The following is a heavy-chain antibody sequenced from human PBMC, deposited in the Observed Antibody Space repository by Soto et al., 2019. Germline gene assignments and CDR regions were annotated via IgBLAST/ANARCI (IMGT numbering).Heavy chain of an antibody. Sequence: QVQLVESGGGVVQPGRSLRLSCAASGFTFSSYGMHWVRQAPGKGLEWVAVISYDGSNKYYADSVKGRSTISRDNSKNTLYLQMNSLRAEDTAVFYCAKEWVYDSSGWSFDYWGQGTLVTVSS. J-gene: IGHJ4*02. CDR3: AKEWVYDSSGWSFDY. D-gene: IGHD3-22*01. CDR2: ISYDGSNK. V-gene: IGHV3-30*18. CDR1: GFTFSSYG.